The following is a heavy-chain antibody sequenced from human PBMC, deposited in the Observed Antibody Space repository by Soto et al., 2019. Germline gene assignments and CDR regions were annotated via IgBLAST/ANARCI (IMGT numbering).Heavy chain of an antibody. Sequence: LRLSCAASGFTFSSYDMHWVRQATGKGLEWVSAIGTAGDTYYPGSVKGRFTISRENAKNSLYLQMNSLRAGDTAVYYCARERVGATVEGYYYGMDVWGQGTTVTVSS. J-gene: IGHJ6*02. V-gene: IGHV3-13*04. D-gene: IGHD1-26*01. CDR3: ARERVGATVEGYYYGMDV. CDR1: GFTFSSYD. CDR2: IGTAGDT.